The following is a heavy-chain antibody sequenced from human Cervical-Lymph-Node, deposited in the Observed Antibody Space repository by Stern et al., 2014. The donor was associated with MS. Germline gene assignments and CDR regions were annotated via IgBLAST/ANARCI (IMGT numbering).Heavy chain of an antibody. V-gene: IGHV5-51*01. CDR2: IYPGDSDT. D-gene: IGHD5-24*01. Sequence: VQLVQSGAEVKKPGESLKISCKGSGYSFTSYWIGWVRQMPGKGLEWMGIIYPGDSDTRSSPSCQGQVTISADKSISTAYLQWSSLKASDTAMYYCARPTDGGMATNLDAFYIWGQGTMVTVSS. CDR1: GYSFTSYW. J-gene: IGHJ3*02. CDR3: ARPTDGGMATNLDAFYI.